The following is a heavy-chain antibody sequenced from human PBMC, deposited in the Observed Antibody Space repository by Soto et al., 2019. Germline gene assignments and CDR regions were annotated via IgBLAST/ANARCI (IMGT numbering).Heavy chain of an antibody. Sequence: GESLKISCKASGYIIKNYWIGWVRQMPGQGLEWMGIIFPYDSNTRYSPSFQGHATISVDKSISTAYVQWSSLKASDSAIYYCFRGGVTSRTFDYWGQGTLVTVSS. CDR3: FRGGVTSRTFDY. CDR2: IFPYDSNT. V-gene: IGHV5-51*01. J-gene: IGHJ4*02. D-gene: IGHD3-16*01. CDR1: GYIIKNYW.